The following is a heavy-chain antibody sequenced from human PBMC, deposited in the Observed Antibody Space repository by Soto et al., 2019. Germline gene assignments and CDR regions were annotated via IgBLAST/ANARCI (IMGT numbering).Heavy chain of an antibody. CDR1: GFTFISYS. CDR2: ISSSSSYI. Sequence: EVQLVESGGGLVKPGGSLRLSCPASGFTFISYSMNWVRQAPGKGLEWVSSISSSSSYIYYADSVKGRFTISRDNAKNSMYLQINSLRAEDTAVYYCARGLRSPSPLRYFGWLSDYWGQGTLVTVSS. D-gene: IGHD3-9*01. V-gene: IGHV3-21*01. CDR3: ARGLRSPSPLRYFGWLSDY. J-gene: IGHJ4*02.